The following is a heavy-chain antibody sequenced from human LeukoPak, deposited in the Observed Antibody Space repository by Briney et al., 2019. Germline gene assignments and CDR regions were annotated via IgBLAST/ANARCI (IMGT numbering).Heavy chain of an antibody. CDR3: ARAQQWLGRWFDP. V-gene: IGHV1-2*02. J-gene: IGHJ5*02. Sequence: ASVKVSCKASGYTFTGYYMHWVRQAPGQGLEWMGWINPNSGGTNYAQKFQGRVTMTRDTSISTAYMELSRLRSDDTAVYYCARAQQWLGRWFDPWGQGTLVTVSS. D-gene: IGHD6-19*01. CDR1: GYTFTGYY. CDR2: INPNSGGT.